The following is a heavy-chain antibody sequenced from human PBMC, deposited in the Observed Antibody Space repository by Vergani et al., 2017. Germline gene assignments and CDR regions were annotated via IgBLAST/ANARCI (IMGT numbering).Heavy chain of an antibody. V-gene: IGHV4-39*01. CDR1: CSSIRSSYYY. D-gene: IGHD6-19*01. CDR2: IYYSGST. Sequence: QLQLQESGPGLVKPSATLSLTFSVSCSSIRSSYYYLCFIRQPPGKGLDWIASIYYSGSTYYNPSLKSRVTISVDTSKNQFSLKLSSVTAADTAVYFCARHSTVEWLVKLGWIDPWGQGILVTVSS. CDR3: ARHSTVEWLVKLGWIDP. J-gene: IGHJ5*02.